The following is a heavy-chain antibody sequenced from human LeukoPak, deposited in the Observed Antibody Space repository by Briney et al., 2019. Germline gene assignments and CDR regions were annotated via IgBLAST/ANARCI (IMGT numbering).Heavy chain of an antibody. CDR3: ARGPNWFDP. CDR2: IYYSGSTT. Sequence: SETLSLTCTVSGGSISSYYWSWIRQPPGKGLEWIGYIYYSGSTTNYNPSLKSRVTISADTSKNQFSLKLSSVTAADTAVYYCARGPNWFDPWGQGTLVAVSS. V-gene: IGHV4-59*01. CDR1: GGSISSYY. J-gene: IGHJ5*02.